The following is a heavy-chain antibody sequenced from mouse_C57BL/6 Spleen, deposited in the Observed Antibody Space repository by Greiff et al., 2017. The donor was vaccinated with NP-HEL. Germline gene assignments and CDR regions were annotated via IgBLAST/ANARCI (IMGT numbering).Heavy chain of an antibody. CDR3: AGRAYCGNYLYYFDY. J-gene: IGHJ2*01. V-gene: IGHV5-6*01. CDR1: GFTFSSYG. Sequence: EVQLVESGGDLVKPGGSLKLSCAASGFTFSSYGMSWVRQTPDKRLEWVAAISSGGSYTYYPDSVKGRFTISRDNAKNTLYLQMSSLKSEDTAMYYYAGRAYCGNYLYYFDYWGQGTTLTVSS. CDR2: ISSGGSYT. D-gene: IGHD2-1*01.